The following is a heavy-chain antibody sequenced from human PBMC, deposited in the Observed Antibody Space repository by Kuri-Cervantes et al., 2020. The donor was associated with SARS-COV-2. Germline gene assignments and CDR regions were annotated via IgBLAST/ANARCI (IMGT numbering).Heavy chain of an antibody. CDR3: AKRTTSTVIRGYYFDY. Sequence: GGSLRLSCAASGFTFSSYAMSWVRQAPGKGLEWVSAISGSGGSTYYADSVKGRFTISRDNSKNTLYLQMNSLRAEDTAVYYCAKRTTSTVIRGYYFDYWGQGTLVPVSS. CDR2: ISGSGGST. CDR1: GFTFSSYA. J-gene: IGHJ4*02. D-gene: IGHD4-11*01. V-gene: IGHV3-23*01.